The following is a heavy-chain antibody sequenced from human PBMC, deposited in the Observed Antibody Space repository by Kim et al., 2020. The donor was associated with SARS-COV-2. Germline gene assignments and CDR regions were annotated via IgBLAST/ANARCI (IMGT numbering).Heavy chain of an antibody. Sequence: GGSLRLSCAASGFTFSSYGMHWVRQAPGKGLEWVAVISYDGSNKYYADSVKGRFTISRDNSKNTLYLQMNSLRAEDTAVYYCAKAVVRTPLDGYWGQRTL. D-gene: IGHD3-22*01. CDR1: GFTFSSYG. V-gene: IGHV3-30*18. CDR2: ISYDGSNK. J-gene: IGHJ4*02. CDR3: AKAVVRTPLDGY.